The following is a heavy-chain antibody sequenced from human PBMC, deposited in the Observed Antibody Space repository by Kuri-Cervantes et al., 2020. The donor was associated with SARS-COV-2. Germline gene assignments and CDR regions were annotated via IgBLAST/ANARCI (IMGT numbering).Heavy chain of an antibody. D-gene: IGHD6-13*01. Sequence: GESLKISCAASGFTFSSYGMHWVRQAPGKGLEWVAVISYDGSNKYYADSVKGRFTISRDNSKNTLYLQMNSLRAEDTAVYYCAKGIPGIAAAGDYWGQGTLVTVSS. CDR3: AKGIPGIAAAGDY. V-gene: IGHV3-30*18. CDR2: ISYDGSNK. CDR1: GFTFSSYG. J-gene: IGHJ4*02.